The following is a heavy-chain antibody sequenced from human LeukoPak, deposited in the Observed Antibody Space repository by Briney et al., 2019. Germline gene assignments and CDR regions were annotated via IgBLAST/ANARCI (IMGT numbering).Heavy chain of an antibody. CDR2: IYYSGST. D-gene: IGHD5-18*01. Sequence: PSETMSLTSTVSGGSISSSSYYWGWIRQPPGKGLEWIGSIYYSGSTYYNPSLKSRVTISVDTSKNQFSLKLSSVTAADTAVYYCARLGYSYGRPNWFDPWGQGTLVTVSS. V-gene: IGHV4-39*01. CDR1: GGSISSSSYY. CDR3: ARLGYSYGRPNWFDP. J-gene: IGHJ5*02.